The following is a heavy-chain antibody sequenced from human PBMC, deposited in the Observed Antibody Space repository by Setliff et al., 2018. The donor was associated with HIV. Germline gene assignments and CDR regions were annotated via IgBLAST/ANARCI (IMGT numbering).Heavy chain of an antibody. Sequence: SETLSLTCTVSGGSISSYFWSWIRQPPGKGLEWIGYIYTNGSTNYNPSLKSRVTISVDTFKNQFSLKLNSVTAADTAVYYCASGREAVAGALHFDYWGQGPLVTVSS. J-gene: IGHJ4*02. CDR1: GGSISSYF. V-gene: IGHV4-4*08. D-gene: IGHD6-19*01. CDR3: ASGREAVAGALHFDY. CDR2: IYTNGST.